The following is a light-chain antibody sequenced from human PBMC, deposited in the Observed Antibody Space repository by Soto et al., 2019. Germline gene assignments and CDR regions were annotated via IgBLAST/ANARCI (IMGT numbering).Light chain of an antibody. V-gene: IGKV1-5*03. Sequence: DIQMTHSPSTLSASVGDRVTTTCRASQSISSWLAWYQQKPGKAPKLLIYQASTLESGVPSRFSGSGSGTEFTLTITSLQPDDFATYYCQQYNSYPVTFGGGTKVDIK. CDR2: QAS. CDR1: QSISSW. J-gene: IGKJ4*01. CDR3: QQYNSYPVT.